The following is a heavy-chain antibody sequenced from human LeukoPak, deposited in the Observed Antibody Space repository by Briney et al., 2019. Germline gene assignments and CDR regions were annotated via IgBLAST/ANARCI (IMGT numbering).Heavy chain of an antibody. D-gene: IGHD1-1*01. J-gene: IGHJ4*02. Sequence: GGSLRLSCSASGFTFSAYAMYWVRQAPGKGLEYVSGISSNGGSSFYADSVKGRFTISRDNSKNTLYLQMSSLRAEDTAVYYCVKITSVTGGDCWGEGSRLTVSS. CDR2: ISSNGGSS. V-gene: IGHV3-64D*09. CDR1: GFTFSAYA. CDR3: VKITSVTGGDC.